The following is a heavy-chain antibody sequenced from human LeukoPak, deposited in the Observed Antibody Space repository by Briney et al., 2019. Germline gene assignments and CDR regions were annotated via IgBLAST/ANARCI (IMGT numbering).Heavy chain of an antibody. Sequence: GSLRLSYAASGXTFRSHSMTWVRQAPGKGLEWLSYISSGSSHIYYADAVKGRFSISRDNARNSLFLQMNSLRDEDTAVYYCARDFSGSHDYWGQGTLVTVSS. V-gene: IGHV3-48*02. J-gene: IGHJ4*02. D-gene: IGHD1-26*01. CDR3: ARDFSGSHDY. CDR2: ISSGSSHI. CDR1: GXTFRSHS.